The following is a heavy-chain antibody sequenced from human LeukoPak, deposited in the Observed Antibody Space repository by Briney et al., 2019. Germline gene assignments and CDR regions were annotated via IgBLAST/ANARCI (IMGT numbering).Heavy chain of an antibody. CDR3: AKLHTGGWLSQYYFDY. CDR2: ISYDGSNK. V-gene: IGHV3-30-3*02. CDR1: GFTFSSYA. J-gene: IGHJ4*02. D-gene: IGHD3-22*01. Sequence: PGRSLRLSCAASGFTFSSYAMHWVRQAPGKGLEWVAVISYDGSNKYYADSVKGRFTISRDNSKNTLYLQMNSLRAEDTAVYYCAKLHTGGWLSQYYFDYWGQGTLVTVSS.